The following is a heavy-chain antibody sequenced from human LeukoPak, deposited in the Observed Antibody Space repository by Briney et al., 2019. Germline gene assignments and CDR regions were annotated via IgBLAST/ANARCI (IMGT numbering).Heavy chain of an antibody. Sequence: ASVKVSCKASGGTFSSYANSWVRQAPGQGLEWMGGIIPIFGTANYAQKFQGRVTITTDESTSTGYMELSSLRSEDTAVYYCARGPRWGGFFLHFDYWGQGTLVTVSS. D-gene: IGHD2/OR15-2a*01. CDR3: ARGPRWGGFFLHFDY. CDR1: GGTFSSYA. J-gene: IGHJ4*02. CDR2: IIPIFGTA. V-gene: IGHV1-69*05.